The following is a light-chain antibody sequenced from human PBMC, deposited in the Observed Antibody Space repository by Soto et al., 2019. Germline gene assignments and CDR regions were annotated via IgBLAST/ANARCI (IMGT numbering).Light chain of an antibody. CDR1: QSISSW. Sequence: DIQMTQSPSTLSASVGDRVTITCRASQSISSWLAWYQQKPGKASKVLIYDASSLESGVPSRFSGSGSGTEFSLTISSLQPDDFATYYCQQYNHYWTFGQGTRVEIK. CDR2: DAS. V-gene: IGKV1-5*01. J-gene: IGKJ1*01. CDR3: QQYNHYWT.